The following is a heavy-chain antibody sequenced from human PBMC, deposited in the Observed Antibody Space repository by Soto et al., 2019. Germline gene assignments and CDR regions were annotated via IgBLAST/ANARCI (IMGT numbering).Heavy chain of an antibody. CDR3: AKVDDILTGYNYYYYMDV. J-gene: IGHJ6*03. D-gene: IGHD3-9*01. Sequence: EVQLLESGGGLVQPGGSLRLSCAASGFTFSSYAMSWVRQAPGKGLEWVSAISGSGGSTYYADSVKGRFTISRDNSKNTLYLQMNSLRAEDTAVYYCAKVDDILTGYNYYYYMDVWGKGTTVTVSS. CDR1: GFTFSSYA. V-gene: IGHV3-23*01. CDR2: ISGSGGST.